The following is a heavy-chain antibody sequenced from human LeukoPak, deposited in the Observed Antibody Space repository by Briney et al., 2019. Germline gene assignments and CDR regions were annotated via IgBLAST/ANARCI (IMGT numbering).Heavy chain of an antibody. D-gene: IGHD6-19*01. CDR1: GFTFSTYA. J-gene: IGHJ4*02. CDR3: AKRRGVAVAGFDY. Sequence: GGSLRLSCAASGFTFSTYAMSWVRQAPGKGLEWVSGISGSGGSTYYADSVKGRFTISRDSSKNTLYLQMNSLRAEDTAVYYCAKRRGVAVAGFDYWGQGTLVTVSS. CDR2: ISGSGGST. V-gene: IGHV3-23*01.